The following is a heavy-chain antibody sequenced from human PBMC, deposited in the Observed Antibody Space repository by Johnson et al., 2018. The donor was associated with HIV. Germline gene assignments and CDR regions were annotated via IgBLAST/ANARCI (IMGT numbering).Heavy chain of an antibody. Sequence: QVQLVESGGGVVQPGRSLRLSCAASGFTFSNYGMHWVRQTPGKGLEWVAVIWYDGSNKYYADSVKGRFTISRDNAKNSLYLQMNSLRAEDTAVYYCARGGDDAFDIWGQGTMVTVSS. CDR2: IWYDGSNK. D-gene: IGHD7-27*01. J-gene: IGHJ3*02. CDR3: ARGGDDAFDI. V-gene: IGHV3-33*01. CDR1: GFTFSNYG.